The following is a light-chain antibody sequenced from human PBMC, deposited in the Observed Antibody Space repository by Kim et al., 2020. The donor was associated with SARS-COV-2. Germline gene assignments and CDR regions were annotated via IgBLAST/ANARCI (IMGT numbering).Light chain of an antibody. J-gene: IGLJ3*02. V-gene: IGLV7-46*01. CDR2: DTG. CDR1: TGAVTPTHY. CDR3: LLSFSGIRV. Sequence: PGGTVTLTWASSTGAVTPTHYPYWFQKKTGEVPRTLIFDTGSRHSRTPARFSGSLSGDKAVLTLAGAQPEDEGDYYCLLSFSGIRVFGGGTQLTVL.